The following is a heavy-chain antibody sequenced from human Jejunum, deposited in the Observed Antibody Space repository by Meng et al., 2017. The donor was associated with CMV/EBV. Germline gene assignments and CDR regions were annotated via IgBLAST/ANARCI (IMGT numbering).Heavy chain of an antibody. Sequence: FTFSGSAVHWGRQAPGKGLEWVAVIWYNGNDKYYAESVKGRFTVSRDNSKNTVYLQMSSLRAEDTAIYYCAKDVIAISFYNGMDVWGQGTTVTVSS. CDR1: FTFSGSA. V-gene: IGHV3-33*06. J-gene: IGHJ6*02. CDR3: AKDVIAISFYNGMDV. D-gene: IGHD2-21*01. CDR2: IWYNGNDK.